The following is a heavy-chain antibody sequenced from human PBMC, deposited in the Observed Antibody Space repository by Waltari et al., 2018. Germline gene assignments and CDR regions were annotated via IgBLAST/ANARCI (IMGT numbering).Heavy chain of an antibody. J-gene: IGHJ4*02. CDR2: INAGNGNT. V-gene: IGHV1-3*03. D-gene: IGHD1-26*01. CDR3: ARASAFGSVGGLIY. CDR1: GYTFTSYA. Sequence: QVQLVQSGAEVKKPGASVKVSCKASGYTFTSYAMHWVRQAPGQRLEWMGWINAGNGNTKYSQEFQGRVTITRDTSASTAYMELSSLRSEDMAVYYCARASAFGSVGGLIYWGQGTLVTVSS.